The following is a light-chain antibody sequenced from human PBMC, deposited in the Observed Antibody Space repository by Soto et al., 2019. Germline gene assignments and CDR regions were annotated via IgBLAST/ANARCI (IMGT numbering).Light chain of an antibody. V-gene: IGKV3-20*01. CDR2: GAS. CDR3: QQFVNSRFT. J-gene: IGKJ3*01. Sequence: EIVLTQSPGTPSLSPGERATLSCRASQYVRSSSLAWYQQKPGQAPRLLIYGASSRATGIPDRFSGSVSGTEFTLTISRLEPEDFGVYYCQQFVNSRFTFGPGTKVDI. CDR1: QYVRSSS.